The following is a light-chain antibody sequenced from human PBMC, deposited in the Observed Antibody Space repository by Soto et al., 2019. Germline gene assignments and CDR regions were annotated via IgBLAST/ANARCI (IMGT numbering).Light chain of an antibody. J-gene: IGKJ1*01. CDR1: QSVSSN. Sequence: EIVMTQSPATLFVSPGERATLSCRASQSVSSNLAWYQQKPGQAPRLLIYGASTRATGIPARFSGSGSGTEFTLTISSLQPEDFATYYCLQHNTYPWTFGQGTKVDIK. V-gene: IGKV3-15*01. CDR2: GAS. CDR3: LQHNTYPWT.